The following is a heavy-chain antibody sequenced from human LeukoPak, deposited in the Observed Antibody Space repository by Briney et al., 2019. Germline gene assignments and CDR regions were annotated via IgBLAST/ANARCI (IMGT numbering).Heavy chain of an antibody. CDR2: IYIGGST. V-gene: IGHV3-53*01. J-gene: IGHJ3*02. Sequence: PGGSLRLSCAASGFTVSSNYMSWVRQAPGKGLEWVSVIYIGGSTYYADSVKGRFTISRGNSKNTLYLQMNSLRAEDTAVYYCARGSINYGDYLGAFDIWGQGTMVTVSS. D-gene: IGHD4-17*01. CDR3: ARGSINYGDYLGAFDI. CDR1: GFTVSSNY.